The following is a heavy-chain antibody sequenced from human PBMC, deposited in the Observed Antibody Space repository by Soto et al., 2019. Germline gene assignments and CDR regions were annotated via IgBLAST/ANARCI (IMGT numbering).Heavy chain of an antibody. CDR2: TYYRSKWYN. J-gene: IGHJ4*02. CDR3: ARATTYNWNYVSAYFDY. D-gene: IGHD1-7*01. CDR1: GDSVSSNSAA. V-gene: IGHV6-1*01. Sequence: SQTLSLTCAISGDSVSSNSAAWNWIRQSPSRGLEWLGRTYYRSKWYNDYAVSVKSRITINPDTSKNQFSLQLNSVTPEDTAVYYCARATTYNWNYVSAYFDYWGQGTLVTVSS.